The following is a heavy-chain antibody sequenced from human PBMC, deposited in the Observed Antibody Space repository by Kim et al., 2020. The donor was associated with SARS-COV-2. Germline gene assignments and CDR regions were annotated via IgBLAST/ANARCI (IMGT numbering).Heavy chain of an antibody. D-gene: IGHD3-10*01. J-gene: IGHJ5*02. Sequence: DAGKGRFTIARDKAKNTLYLQRNSLRAEDTAVYYCAKIPTYRAAGGWFDPWGQGTLVTVSS. CDR3: AKIPTYRAAGGWFDP. V-gene: IGHV3-23*01.